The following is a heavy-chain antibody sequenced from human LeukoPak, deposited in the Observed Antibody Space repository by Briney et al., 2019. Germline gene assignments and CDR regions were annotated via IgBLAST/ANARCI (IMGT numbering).Heavy chain of an antibody. J-gene: IGHJ4*02. D-gene: IGHD2-8*01. V-gene: IGHV3-33*06. Sequence: PGGSLRLSCAASGFTFSSYGMHWVRQAPGKGLEWVAVIWYDGSNKYYADSVKGRFTISRDNSKNTLYLQMNSLRAEDTAVYYCAKETGVYATNYFDYWGQGTLVTVSS. CDR3: AKETGVYATNYFDY. CDR2: IWYDGSNK. CDR1: GFTFSSYG.